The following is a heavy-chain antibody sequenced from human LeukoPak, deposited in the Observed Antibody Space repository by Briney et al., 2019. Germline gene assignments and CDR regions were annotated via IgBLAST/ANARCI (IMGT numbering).Heavy chain of an antibody. J-gene: IGHJ4*02. D-gene: IGHD3-22*01. CDR2: IFSSTM. Sequence: PGGSLRLSCAASGFRFSSYSMNWVRQAPGKGLEWMSYIFSSTMYYADSVKGRFTISRDNAKNSLYLQMNSLRDEDTAVYYCARTHSSGYYRGFDFWGQGTLVTVSS. CDR3: ARTHSSGYYRGFDF. CDR1: GFRFSSYS. V-gene: IGHV3-48*02.